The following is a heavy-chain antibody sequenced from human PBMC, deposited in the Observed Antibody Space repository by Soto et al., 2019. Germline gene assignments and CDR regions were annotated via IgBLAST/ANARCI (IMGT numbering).Heavy chain of an antibody. V-gene: IGHV1-18*01. D-gene: IGHD1-26*01. CDR3: ARGRIVASIHDAFEI. Sequence: VKVSCKASGYPFTSYGISWVRQAPGQGLEWVAWISAYNGNRDTAQKFQGRVTMTLDTATDTAHMELGDLTSADTAVYYCARGRIVASIHDAFEIWGQGTKVTVSS. CDR1: GYPFTSYG. J-gene: IGHJ3*02. CDR2: ISAYNGNR.